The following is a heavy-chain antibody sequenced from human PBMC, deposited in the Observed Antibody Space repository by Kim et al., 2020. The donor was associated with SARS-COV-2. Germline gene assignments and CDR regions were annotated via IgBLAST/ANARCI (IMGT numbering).Heavy chain of an antibody. D-gene: IGHD3-10*01. CDR3: AAVSMVRGVIIYYFDY. CDR1: GFTFTSSA. V-gene: IGHV1-58*01. Sequence: SVKVSCKASGFTFTSSAVQWVRQARGQRLEWIGWIVVGSGNTNYAQKFQERVTITRDMSTSTAYMELSSLRSEDTAVYYCAAVSMVRGVIIYYFDYWGQGTLVTVSS. J-gene: IGHJ4*02. CDR2: IVVGSGNT.